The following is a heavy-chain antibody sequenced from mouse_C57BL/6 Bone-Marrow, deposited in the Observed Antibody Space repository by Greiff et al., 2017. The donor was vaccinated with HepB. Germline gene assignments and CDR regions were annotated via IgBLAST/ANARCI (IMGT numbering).Heavy chain of an antibody. D-gene: IGHD2-4*01. CDR3: ASVDDYDTDD. J-gene: IGHJ2*01. CDR1: GYTFTSYW. V-gene: IGHV1-64*01. Sequence: QVQLQQPGAELVKPGASVKLSCKASGYTFTSYWMHWVKQRPGQGLEWIGMIHPNSGSTNYNEKFKSKATLTVDKSSSTAYMKLSSLTSEDSAVYYCASVDDYDTDDWGQGTTLTVSS. CDR2: IHPNSGST.